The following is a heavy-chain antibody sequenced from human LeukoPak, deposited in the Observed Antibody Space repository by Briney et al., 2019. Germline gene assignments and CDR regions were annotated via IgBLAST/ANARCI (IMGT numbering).Heavy chain of an antibody. CDR3: AREGLNCSSTSCYELSNWFDP. Sequence: SVKVSCKASGYTFTGYYMHWVRQAPGQGLEWMGRIIPILGIANYAQKFQGRVTITADKSTSTAYMELSSLRSEDTAVYYCAREGLNCSSTSCYELSNWFDPWGQGTLVTVSS. V-gene: IGHV1-69*04. CDR1: GYTFTGYY. D-gene: IGHD2-2*01. CDR2: IIPILGIA. J-gene: IGHJ5*02.